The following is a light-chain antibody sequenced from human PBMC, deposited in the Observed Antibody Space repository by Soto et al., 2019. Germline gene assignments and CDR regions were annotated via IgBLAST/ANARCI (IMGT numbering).Light chain of an antibody. CDR3: QQVNSYPIT. Sequence: DIQLTQSPSFLSASVGDRVTITCRASQGIRSYLAWYQQKPGRAPKLLMYIASTLQTGVPSRFGGSGSGTEFTLTITSLQPEDFATYYCQQVNSYPITFGQGTRLEI. J-gene: IGKJ5*01. CDR2: IAS. V-gene: IGKV1-9*01. CDR1: QGIRSY.